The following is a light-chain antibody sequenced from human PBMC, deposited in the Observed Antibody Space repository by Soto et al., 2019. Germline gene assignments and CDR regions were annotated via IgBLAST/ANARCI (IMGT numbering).Light chain of an antibody. J-gene: IGKJ1*01. V-gene: IGKV3-15*01. Sequence: EIAMTQSPGTLYASPGESATLSCSVSQSVASQLAWYQQRPGKAPRLLIYVASTRAAGIPARLSGSGSGTEFTVTISSLQSGEFAVNYCHHYNNWPPERFGHGTKVEIK. CDR3: HHYNNWPPER. CDR2: VAS. CDR1: QSVASQ.